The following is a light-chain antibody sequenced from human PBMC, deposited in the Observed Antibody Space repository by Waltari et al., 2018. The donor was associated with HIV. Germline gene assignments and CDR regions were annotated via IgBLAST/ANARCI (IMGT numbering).Light chain of an antibody. CDR3: SSYAGTSNFVL. CDR1: SRNVGAYNY. Sequence: QSALTQPRSVSESPGQSVTISCTGTSRNVGAYNYVSWYQQPPGRAPKFIIYNVSERPSGVPDRFSGSKSGNTASLTISGLQAEDEADYYCSSYAGTSNFVLFGGGTKLTVL. V-gene: IGLV2-11*01. CDR2: NVS. J-gene: IGLJ2*01.